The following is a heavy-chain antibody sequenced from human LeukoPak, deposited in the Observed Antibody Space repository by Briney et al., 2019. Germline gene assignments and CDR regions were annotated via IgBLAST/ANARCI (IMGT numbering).Heavy chain of an antibody. CDR3: ARVVHASGSGSYFDY. CDR1: GFTFVNYG. D-gene: IGHD3-10*01. J-gene: IGHJ4*02. V-gene: IGHV3-9*01. CDR2: ITWKSNIV. Sequence: GGSLRLSCAASGFTFVNYGMHWVRQAPGKGLEWVSGITWKSNIVGYADSVQGRFTISRDNAKNSLFLQMNSLRAEDTALYYCARVVHASGSGSYFDYWGQGTLVTVSS.